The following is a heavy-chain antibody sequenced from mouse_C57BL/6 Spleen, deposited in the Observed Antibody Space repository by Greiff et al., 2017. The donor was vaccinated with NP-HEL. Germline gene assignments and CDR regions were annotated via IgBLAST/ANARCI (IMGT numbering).Heavy chain of an antibody. CDR1: GYTFTSYW. D-gene: IGHD2-12*01. CDR2: IYPGSGST. V-gene: IGHV1-55*01. J-gene: IGHJ4*01. Sequence: QVQLQQPGAELVKPGASVKMSCKASGYTFTSYWITWVKQRPGQGLEWIGDIYPGSGSTNYNEKFKSKATLTVDTSSSTAYMQLSSLTSEDSAVYYCARSDYYKGAMDYWGQGTSVTVSS. CDR3: ARSDYYKGAMDY.